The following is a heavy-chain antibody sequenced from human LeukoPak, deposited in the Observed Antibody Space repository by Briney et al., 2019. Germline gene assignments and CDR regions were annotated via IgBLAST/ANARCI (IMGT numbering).Heavy chain of an antibody. D-gene: IGHD2-21*01. V-gene: IGHV3-64D*09. CDR1: GFTFSAYS. J-gene: IGHJ5*02. Sequence: GGSLRLSCSASGFTFSAYSMHWVRQAPGKGLEYVSAISTNGGSTYYADSVKGRFTISRDNSKNTLYLEISSLRAEDTALYYCHGLFSWGQGTLVTVSS. CDR2: ISTNGGST. CDR3: HGLFS.